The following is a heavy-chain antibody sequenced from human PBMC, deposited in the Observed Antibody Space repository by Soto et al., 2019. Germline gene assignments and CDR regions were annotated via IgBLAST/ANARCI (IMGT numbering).Heavy chain of an antibody. Sequence: QLQLQESGPGLVKPSETLSLPCTVSGASIISTTKYWGWIRQPPGRGLEWIGTISSIGSTYYNPSLEGRVTISVDTSKNQFSLKVTSVTAADTGLYFCARQDHGDYEFFFDYWGQGTLVTVSS. J-gene: IGHJ4*02. CDR3: ARQDHGDYEFFFDY. V-gene: IGHV4-39*01. CDR2: ISSIGST. CDR1: GASIISTTKY. D-gene: IGHD4-17*01.